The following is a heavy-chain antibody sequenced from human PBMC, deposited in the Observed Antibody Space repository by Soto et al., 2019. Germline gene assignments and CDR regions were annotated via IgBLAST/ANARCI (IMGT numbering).Heavy chain of an antibody. V-gene: IGHV4-59*08. J-gene: IGHJ4*02. D-gene: IGHD5-12*01. CDR1: GGSISDYY. CDR3: ARLGRWLQALDS. Sequence: QVQLQESGPGLVKPSETLSLTCTVSGGSISDYYWSWIRQPPGKGLEWVGYIYSTGSTTYNPSLKIRLTLSVDASKNQFSLKLRSVSAADTAVYYCARLGRWLQALDSWGQGTLVTVSS. CDR2: IYSTGST.